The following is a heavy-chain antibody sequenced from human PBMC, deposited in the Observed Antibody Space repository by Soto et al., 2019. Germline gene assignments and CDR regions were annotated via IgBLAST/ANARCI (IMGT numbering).Heavy chain of an antibody. D-gene: IGHD3-10*01. CDR2: IYTGGST. V-gene: IGHV4-4*07. CDR3: AREGYYYGSGSYSHY. Sequence: PSETLSLTCTVSGGSISSYYWSWIRQPAGKGLEWIGRIYTGGSTNYNPSLKSRVTMSVDTSKNQFSLKLSSVTAADTAVYYCAREGYYYGSGSYSHYWGQGTLVTVSS. J-gene: IGHJ4*02. CDR1: GGSISSYY.